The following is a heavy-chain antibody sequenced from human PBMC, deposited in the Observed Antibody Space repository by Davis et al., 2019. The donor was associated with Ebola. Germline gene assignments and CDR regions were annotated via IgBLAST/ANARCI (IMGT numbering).Heavy chain of an antibody. CDR2: MNPSSGNT. J-gene: IGHJ5*02. V-gene: IGHV1-8*02. D-gene: IGHD6-6*01. CDR3: TRGIARRQLGSWFDP. CDR1: GYTFTSYG. Sequence: ASVKVSCKASGYTFTSYGISWVRQATGQGLEWMGWMNPSSGNTGYAQKFQGRVTMTRDTSITTAYMELSSLSFDDTAVYFCTRGIARRQLGSWFDPWGQGTPVTVSS.